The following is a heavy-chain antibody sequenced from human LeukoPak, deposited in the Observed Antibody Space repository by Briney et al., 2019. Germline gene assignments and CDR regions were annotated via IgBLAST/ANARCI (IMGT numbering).Heavy chain of an antibody. Sequence: GGSLRLSCAASGFTFSTYAMSCVRQPPGKGLEWVSTISGSGCSTYHADSVKGRFTISRDNSKNTLYLQMNSLRAEDTAVYYCAKDARTYYYGSGSLPLDYWGQGTLVTVSS. D-gene: IGHD3-10*01. CDR3: AKDARTYYYGSGSLPLDY. CDR2: ISGSGCST. J-gene: IGHJ4*02. V-gene: IGHV3-23*01. CDR1: GFTFSTYA.